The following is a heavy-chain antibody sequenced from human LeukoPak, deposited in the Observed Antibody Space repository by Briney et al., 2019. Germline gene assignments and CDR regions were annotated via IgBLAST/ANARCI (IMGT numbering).Heavy chain of an antibody. CDR1: GFTFSSYG. V-gene: IGHV3-30*02. D-gene: IGHD2-2*01. Sequence: PGGSLRLSCAASGFTFSSYGMHWVRRAPGKGLEWVAFIRYDGSNKYYADSVKGRFTISRDNSKNTLYLQMNSLRAEDTAVYYCAKDMRPIVVVPAAMRPDYWGQGTLVTVSS. CDR2: IRYDGSNK. J-gene: IGHJ4*02. CDR3: AKDMRPIVVVPAAMRPDY.